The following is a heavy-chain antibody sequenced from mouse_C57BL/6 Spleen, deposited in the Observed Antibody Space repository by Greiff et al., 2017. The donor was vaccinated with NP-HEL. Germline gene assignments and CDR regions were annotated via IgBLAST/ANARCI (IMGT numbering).Heavy chain of an antibody. CDR3: ARGYGNYDFDY. CDR1: GYAFSSYW. CDR2: IYPGDGDT. D-gene: IGHD2-1*01. Sequence: VKLLQSGAELVKPGASVKISCKASGYAFSSYWMNWVKQRPGKGLEWIGQIYPGDGDTNYNGKFKGKATLTADKSSSTAYMQLSSLTSEDSAVYFCARGYGNYDFDYWGQGTTLTVSS. V-gene: IGHV1-80*01. J-gene: IGHJ2*01.